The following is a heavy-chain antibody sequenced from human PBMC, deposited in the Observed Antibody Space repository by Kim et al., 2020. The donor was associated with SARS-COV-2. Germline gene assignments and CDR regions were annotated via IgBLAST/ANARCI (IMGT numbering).Heavy chain of an antibody. Sequence: ASVKVSCKASGYTFTNYYMHWVRQAPGQGLEWMAMIYPSDGTTNYAQKFQGRVTMTRDTATSTVYMDLSSLTSEDTAVYYCAGDNSAFDYWGQGTLVTVSA. CDR3: AGDNSAFDY. V-gene: IGHV1-46*01. J-gene: IGHJ4*02. D-gene: IGHD1-26*01. CDR1: GYTFTNYY. CDR2: IYPSDGTT.